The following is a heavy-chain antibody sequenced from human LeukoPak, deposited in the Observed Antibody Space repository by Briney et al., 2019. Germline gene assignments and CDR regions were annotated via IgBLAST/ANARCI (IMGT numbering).Heavy chain of an antibody. V-gene: IGHV4-38-2*02. J-gene: IGHJ5*02. CDR2: VYHSGIT. D-gene: IGHD1-14*01. Sequence: SETLSLTCNVSAYSISSGYYWGWIRQPPGKGLEWIGSVYHSGITFYNSSLKSRITISVDTSKNQFSLKLTSVTAADTAVYYCAREGTVRWFDPWGQGTLVTVSS. CDR1: AYSISSGYY. CDR3: AREGTVRWFDP.